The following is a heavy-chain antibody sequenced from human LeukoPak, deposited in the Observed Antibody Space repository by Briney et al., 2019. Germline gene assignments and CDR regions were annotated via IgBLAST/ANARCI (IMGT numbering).Heavy chain of an antibody. J-gene: IGHJ4*02. CDR1: GGSISSYY. CDR2: IYYSGST. Sequence: PSEILSLTCTVSGGSISSYYWSWIRQPPGKGLEWIGYIYYSGSTNYNPSLKSRVTISVDTSKNQFSLKLSSVTAADTAVYYCARAPDFGVVIPRYYFDYWGQGTLVTVSS. CDR3: ARAPDFGVVIPRYYFDY. D-gene: IGHD3-3*01. V-gene: IGHV4-59*01.